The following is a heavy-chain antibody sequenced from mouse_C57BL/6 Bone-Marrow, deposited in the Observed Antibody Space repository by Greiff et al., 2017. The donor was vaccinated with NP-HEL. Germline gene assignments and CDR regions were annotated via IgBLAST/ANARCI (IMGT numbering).Heavy chain of an antibody. CDR1: GFTFSSYA. CDR3: TRDPDYYGSFDY. V-gene: IGHV5-9-1*02. Sequence: EVNVVESGEGLVKPGGSLKLSCAASGFTFSSYAMSWVRQTPEKRLEWVAYISSGGDYIYYADTVKGRFTISRDNARNTLYLQMSSLKSEDTAMYYCTRDPDYYGSFDYWGQGTTLTVSS. D-gene: IGHD1-1*01. CDR2: ISSGGDYI. J-gene: IGHJ2*01.